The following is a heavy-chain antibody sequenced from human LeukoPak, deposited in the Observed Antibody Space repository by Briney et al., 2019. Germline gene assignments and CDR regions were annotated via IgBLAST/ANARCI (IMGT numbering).Heavy chain of an antibody. Sequence: SQTLSLTCTVSGDSVNSGAYDWSWLRQPAGKEPEWIGRIDPLETTNYNPSLKSRVAISVDTTKNQYSLKLSAVTAADTAVYYCAREIVACLGVSFDIRGQGTMVTVSS. V-gene: IGHV4-61*02. CDR2: IDPLETT. D-gene: IGHD5-12*01. CDR1: GDSVNSGAYD. CDR3: AREIVACLGVSFDI. J-gene: IGHJ3*02.